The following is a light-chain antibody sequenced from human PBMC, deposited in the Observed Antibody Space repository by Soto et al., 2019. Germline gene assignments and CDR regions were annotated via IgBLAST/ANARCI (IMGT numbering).Light chain of an antibody. CDR3: QQYGSSPRT. J-gene: IGKJ1*01. V-gene: IGKV3-20*01. Sequence: TQSPGTLSLSAGERATLSCRACQSVTSNYVAWYQQKPGQAPRLLIYGASSRATGIPDRFSGGGSGTDFTLTISRLEPEDFAVYFCQQYGSSPRTFGQGTKVDIK. CDR2: GAS. CDR1: QSVTSNY.